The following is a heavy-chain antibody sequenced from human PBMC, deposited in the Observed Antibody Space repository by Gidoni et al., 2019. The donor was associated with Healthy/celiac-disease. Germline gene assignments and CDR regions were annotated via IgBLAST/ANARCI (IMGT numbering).Heavy chain of an antibody. CDR1: GFTSSSYG. J-gene: IGHJ5*02. V-gene: IGHV3-30*18. D-gene: IGHD3-10*01. CDR3: AKASGYGSGSYYMTDA. CDR2: ISYDGSNK. Sequence: QVQLVESGGGVVQPGRSLRLSCAASGFTSSSYGMHWVRQAPGKGLEWVAVISYDGSNKYYADSVKGRFTISRDNSKNTLYLQMNSLRAEDTAVYYCAKASGYGSGSYYMTDAWGQGTLVTVSS.